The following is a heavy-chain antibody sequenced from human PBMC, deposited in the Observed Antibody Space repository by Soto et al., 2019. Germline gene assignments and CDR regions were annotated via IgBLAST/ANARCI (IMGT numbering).Heavy chain of an antibody. CDR2: MYYSGST. D-gene: IGHD3-3*02. J-gene: IGHJ4*02. CDR3: ARGISSYGKFGY. Sequence: PSETLSLTCTVSGGSISGGGYYWSWIRQHPGKGLEWIGYMYYSGSTYSNPSLKSRVTVSVDTSKNQFSLKLSSVTAADTAVYFCARGISSYGKFGYWGQGTLVTVSS. V-gene: IGHV4-31*03. CDR1: GGSISGGGYY.